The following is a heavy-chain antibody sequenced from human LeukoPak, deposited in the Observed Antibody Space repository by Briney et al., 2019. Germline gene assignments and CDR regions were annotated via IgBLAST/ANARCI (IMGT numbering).Heavy chain of an antibody. CDR1: GFTFISYW. CDR2: INSDGSTT. D-gene: IGHD3-22*01. V-gene: IGHV3-74*01. CDR3: ARRSYDSTGYCDY. J-gene: IGHJ4*02. Sequence: GSLRLSCAASGFTFISYWMHWVRQAPGKGLVWVARINSDGSTTTYADSVKGRFTISRDNAKNTLYLQMNSLRAEDTAVYYCARRSYDSTGYCDYWGQGTLVTVSS.